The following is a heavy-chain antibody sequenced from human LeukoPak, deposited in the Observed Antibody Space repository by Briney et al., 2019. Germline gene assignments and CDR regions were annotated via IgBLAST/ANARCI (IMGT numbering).Heavy chain of an antibody. CDR1: GLTFSSHI. CDR3: AQRIAVRPYPFGN. J-gene: IGHJ4*02. CDR2: VTNGGIT. V-gene: IGHV3-23*01. Sequence: PGGTLRLSCAASGLTFSSHIMNWVRQAPGKGLEYISSVTNGGITYYADSVKGPFTISRDNSKNTLYLQMNSLRAEDTAVYYCAQRIAVRPYPFGNWGQGTLVTVSS. D-gene: IGHD6-6*01.